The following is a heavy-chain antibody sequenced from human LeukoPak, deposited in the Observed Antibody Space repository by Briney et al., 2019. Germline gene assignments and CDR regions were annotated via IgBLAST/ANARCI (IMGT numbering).Heavy chain of an antibody. Sequence: GGSLRLSCAASGFTFSTFAMIWVRQPPGKGLEWVGRTRNKANSYTTEYAASVKGRFTISRDDSKNSLYLQMNSLKTEDTAVYYCLAAMVTSVDYWGQGTLVTVSS. D-gene: IGHD5-18*01. CDR3: LAAMVTSVDY. CDR2: TRNKANSYTT. CDR1: GFTFSTFA. J-gene: IGHJ4*02. V-gene: IGHV3-72*01.